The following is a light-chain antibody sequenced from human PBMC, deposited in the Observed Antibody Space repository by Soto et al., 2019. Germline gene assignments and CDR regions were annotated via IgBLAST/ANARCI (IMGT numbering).Light chain of an antibody. CDR1: QRVSRN. Sequence: EIVLTQSPATLSLSPGERATLSCRASQRVSRNLAWYQQKPGQAPRLLIYDVSNRATGIPARFSGSGSGTDFTLTISSLEPEDFAIYYCQQRNYWQVTFGQGTRLEI. V-gene: IGKV3D-11*02. CDR2: DVS. J-gene: IGKJ5*01. CDR3: QQRNYWQVT.